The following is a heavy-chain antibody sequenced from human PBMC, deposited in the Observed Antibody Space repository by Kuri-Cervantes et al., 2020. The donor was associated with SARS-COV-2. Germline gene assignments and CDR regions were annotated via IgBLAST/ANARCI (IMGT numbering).Heavy chain of an antibody. V-gene: IGHV3-30*02. D-gene: IGHD1-26*01. J-gene: IGHJ6*02. CDR2: IRYDGSNK. CDR3: AKEHTGGERDDYYYYYGMDV. Sequence: GGSLRLSCAASGFTFSSYGMHWVRQAPGKGLEWVAFIRYDGSNKYYADSVKGRFTISRDNSKNTLYLQMNSLRAEDTDVYYCAKEHTGGERDDYYYYYGMDVWGQGTTVTFSS. CDR1: GFTFSSYG.